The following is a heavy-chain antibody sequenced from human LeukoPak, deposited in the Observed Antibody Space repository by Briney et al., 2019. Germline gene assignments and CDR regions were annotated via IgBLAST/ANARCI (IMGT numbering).Heavy chain of an antibody. CDR1: GFTFSTFD. CDR2: ISSSGATT. J-gene: IGHJ4*02. D-gene: IGHD5-18*01. CDR3: ARARGYSYGILDQ. Sequence: GGSLRLSCAPSGFTFSTFDMNWVRQAPGKGLEWVSFISSSGATTSYADSVKGRFTVSRDNAKNSLYLQMNSLRTEDTALYYCARARGYSYGILDQWGQGTLVTVSS. V-gene: IGHV3-48*03.